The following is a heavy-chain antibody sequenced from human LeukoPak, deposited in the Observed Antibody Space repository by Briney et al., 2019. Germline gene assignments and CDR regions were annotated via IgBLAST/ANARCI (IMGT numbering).Heavy chain of an antibody. CDR1: GGSLSSYY. CDR2: IYYSGST. Sequence: PSESLSLTCTVSGGSLSSYYWSWIRQPPGKGLEWIGYIYYSGSTNYNPSLKSRVTISVDTSKNQFSLKLSSVTAADTAVYYCASREVRGYSYGYGLFYYYMDVWGKGTTVTVSS. D-gene: IGHD5-18*01. J-gene: IGHJ6*03. CDR3: ASREVRGYSYGYGLFYYYMDV. V-gene: IGHV4-59*01.